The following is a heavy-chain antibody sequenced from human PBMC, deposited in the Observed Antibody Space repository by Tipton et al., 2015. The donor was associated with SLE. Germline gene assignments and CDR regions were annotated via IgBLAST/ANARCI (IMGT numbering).Heavy chain of an antibody. CDR3: AGIAAAGTQCVDY. J-gene: IGHJ4*02. V-gene: IGHV4-34*01. D-gene: IGHD6-13*01. CDR1: GGSFSGYY. CDR2: INHSGST. Sequence: TLSLTCAVYGGSFSGYYWSWIRQPPGKGLEWIGEINHSGSTNYNPSLKGRVTISVDTSKNQFSLKLSSVTAADTAVYYCAGIAAAGTQCVDYWGQGTLVTVSS.